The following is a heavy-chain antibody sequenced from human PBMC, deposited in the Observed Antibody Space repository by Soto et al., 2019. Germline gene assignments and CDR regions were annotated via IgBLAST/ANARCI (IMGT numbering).Heavy chain of an antibody. J-gene: IGHJ6*02. Sequence: QVQLVQSGAEVKKPGASVTVSCKASGYTFTNYGFNWVRQAPGQGLEWMGWISGYNGNTRYAEKFQNRVTMTTDTTTNTAHMELRSLRSYDTAVYYCAREGQAPYYYYGMDVWSQGTAVTASS. CDR1: GYTFTNYG. V-gene: IGHV1-18*01. CDR2: ISGYNGNT. CDR3: AREGQAPYYYYGMDV.